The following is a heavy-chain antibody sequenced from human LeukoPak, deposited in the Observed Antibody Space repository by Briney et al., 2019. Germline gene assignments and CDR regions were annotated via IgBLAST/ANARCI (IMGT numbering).Heavy chain of an antibody. CDR2: ISSDGTNK. Sequence: PGGSLRLSCAASGFTFSRYGMYWVRQAPGKGLEWVAVISSDGTNKYYADSVKGRFTISRDNSKNTLYLQMNSLRAEDTAVYYCARAGHYYDSSGHNWFDPWGQGTLVTVSS. V-gene: IGHV3-30*03. CDR3: ARAGHYYDSSGHNWFDP. CDR1: GFTFSRYG. D-gene: IGHD3-22*01. J-gene: IGHJ5*02.